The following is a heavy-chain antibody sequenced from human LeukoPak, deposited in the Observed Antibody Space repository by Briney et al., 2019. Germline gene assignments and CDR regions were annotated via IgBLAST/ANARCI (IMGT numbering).Heavy chain of an antibody. V-gene: IGHV4-34*01. J-gene: IGHJ5*02. Sequence: SETLSLTCAVYGGSFSGYYWSWIRQPPGKGLEWIGEINHSGSTNYNPSLKSRVTISVDTSKNQFSLKLSSVTAADTAVYYCAKYSYGYPTWFDPWGQGTLVTVSS. D-gene: IGHD5-18*01. CDR1: GGSFSGYY. CDR3: AKYSYGYPTWFDP. CDR2: INHSGST.